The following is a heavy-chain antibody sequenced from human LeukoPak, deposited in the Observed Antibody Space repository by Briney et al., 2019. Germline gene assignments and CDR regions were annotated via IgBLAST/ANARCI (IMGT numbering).Heavy chain of an antibody. D-gene: IGHD2-15*01. V-gene: IGHV3-66*01. CDR1: GFTVSSNY. J-gene: IGHJ5*02. CDR2: IYSDGST. CDR3: ARDREDYSNVWFDP. Sequence: GGSLRLSCAASGFTVSSNYMSWVRQAPGKGLEWVSIIYSDGSTYYADSVKGRFTISRDNSKNTLYLQMNSLRAEDTAVYYCARDREDYSNVWFDPWGQGTLVTVSS.